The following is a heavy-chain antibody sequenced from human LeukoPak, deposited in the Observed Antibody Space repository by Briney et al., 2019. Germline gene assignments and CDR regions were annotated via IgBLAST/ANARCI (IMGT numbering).Heavy chain of an antibody. CDR1: GGSISSYY. CDR3: ARAIAAFDY. Sequence: SETLSLTCTVSGGSISSYYWTWIRQPPGKGLEWLGYIYYSGSTNYNPSLKSRVTISVDTSKNQFSLKLSSVTAADTAVYYCARAIAAFDYWGQGTLVTVSS. V-gene: IGHV4-59*01. D-gene: IGHD6-13*01. CDR2: IYYSGST. J-gene: IGHJ4*02.